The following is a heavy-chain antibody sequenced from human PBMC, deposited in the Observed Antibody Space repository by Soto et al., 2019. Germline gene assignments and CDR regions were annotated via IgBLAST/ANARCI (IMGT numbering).Heavy chain of an antibody. CDR3: ARGTWVRSAFDI. V-gene: IGHV4-34*01. D-gene: IGHD3-10*01. CDR1: GGSFSGYY. J-gene: IGHJ3*02. Sequence: SETLSLTCAVDGGSFSGYYWSWIRQPPGKGLEWIGEINHSGSTNYNPSLKSRVTISVDTSKNQFSLKLSSVTAADTAVYYCARGTWVRSAFDIWGQGTMVTVSS. CDR2: INHSGST.